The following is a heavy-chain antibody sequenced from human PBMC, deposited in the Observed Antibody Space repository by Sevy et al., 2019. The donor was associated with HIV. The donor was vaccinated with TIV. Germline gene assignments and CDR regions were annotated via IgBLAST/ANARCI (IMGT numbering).Heavy chain of an antibody. Sequence: ASVKVSCKVSGYALSKLPMHWVRQAPGKGLEWMGGFDPEDAETIYAQKFQGRVSMTADTSTDTAYMYLSSLRSEDTAVYYCATLDFWSDHPFYGTDVWGQGTTVTVSS. CDR1: GYALSKLP. CDR3: ATLDFWSDHPFYGTDV. CDR2: FDPEDAET. D-gene: IGHD3-3*01. V-gene: IGHV1-24*01. J-gene: IGHJ6*02.